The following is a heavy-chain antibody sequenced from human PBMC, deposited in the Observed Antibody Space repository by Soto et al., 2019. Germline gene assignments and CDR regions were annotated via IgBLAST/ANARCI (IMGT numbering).Heavy chain of an antibody. CDR3: ARQRNYDILTCYSDYYYYGMVV. CDR1: GGSISSGDYY. J-gene: IGHJ6*02. V-gene: IGHV4-30-4*01. Sequence: QVQLQESGPGLVKPSQTLSLTCTVSGGSISSGDYYWSWIRQPPGKGLEWIGYIYYSGSTYYNPSLKSRVTISVDTSKNQFSLKLSSVTAADTAVYYCARQRNYDILTCYSDYYYYGMVVWGQGTTVTVSS. D-gene: IGHD3-9*01. CDR2: IYYSGST.